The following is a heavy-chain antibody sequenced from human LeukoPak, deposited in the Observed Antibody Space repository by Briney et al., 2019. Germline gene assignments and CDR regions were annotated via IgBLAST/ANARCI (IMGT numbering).Heavy chain of an antibody. V-gene: IGHV3-48*03. CDR3: ARALVAATGY. D-gene: IGHD1-26*01. Sequence: GGSLRLSCAVSGFTFSSYEMDWVRQAPGKGLEWVSYISSSASTIYYADSVKGRFTISRDNAKNSLYLQMNNLRVEDTAVYYCARALVAATGYWGQGTLVTVSS. J-gene: IGHJ4*02. CDR1: GFTFSSYE. CDR2: ISSSASTI.